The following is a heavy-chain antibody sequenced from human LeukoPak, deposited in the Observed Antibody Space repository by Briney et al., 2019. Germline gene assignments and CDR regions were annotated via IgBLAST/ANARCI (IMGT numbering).Heavy chain of an antibody. V-gene: IGHV1-18*01. D-gene: IGHD2-15*01. CDR2: ISAYNGNT. Sequence: ASVKVSCKASGYTFTSYGISWVRQAPGQGLEWMGWISAYNGNTNYAQKLQGRVTMTTDTSTSTAYMELRSLRSDDTAVYYCATSTLLPKWHYFDYWGQGTLVTVSS. J-gene: IGHJ4*02. CDR1: GYTFTSYG. CDR3: ATSTLLPKWHYFDY.